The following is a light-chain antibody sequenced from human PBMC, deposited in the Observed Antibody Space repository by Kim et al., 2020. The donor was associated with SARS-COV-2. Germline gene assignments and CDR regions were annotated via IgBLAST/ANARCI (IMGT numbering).Light chain of an antibody. CDR3: NSRDSNDYVV. CDR1: RLRSYY. J-gene: IGLJ2*01. CDR2: GKD. V-gene: IGLV3-19*01. Sequence: ALGQTVTITCQGDRLRSYYATWYQQKPGQAPKVVIYGKDNRPSGVPDRFSGSSSGNTAYLTITGTQAGDEADYYCNSRDSNDYVVFGGGTKVTVL.